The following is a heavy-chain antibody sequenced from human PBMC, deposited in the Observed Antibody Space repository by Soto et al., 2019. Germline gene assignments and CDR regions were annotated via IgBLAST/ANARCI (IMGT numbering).Heavy chain of an antibody. CDR1: GYTFTSYA. CDR3: ARVSGWYYFDY. V-gene: IGHV1-3*01. Sequence: QVQLVQSGAEVKKPGASVKVSCKASGYTFTSYAMHWVRQAPGQRLEWMGWINAGNGNTKYSQKFQGRVTITRDTSSSTAYMELSSLRSEDTAVYYCARVSGWYYFDYWGQGTLVTVSS. CDR2: INAGNGNT. D-gene: IGHD6-19*01. J-gene: IGHJ4*02.